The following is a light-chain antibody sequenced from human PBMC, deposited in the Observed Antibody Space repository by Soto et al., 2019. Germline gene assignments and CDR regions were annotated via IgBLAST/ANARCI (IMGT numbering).Light chain of an antibody. Sequence: DIVMTQSPESLAVSLGERATINCKSSQSILYSTNNTNYLGWYQQKPGHPPRLLIYWASTRESGVPDRFSGSGSMTDFTLTISSLQAEDVAVYYCQQYYSIPYTFGQGTKLEIK. V-gene: IGKV4-1*01. CDR1: QSILYSTNNTNY. J-gene: IGKJ2*01. CDR3: QQYYSIPYT. CDR2: WAS.